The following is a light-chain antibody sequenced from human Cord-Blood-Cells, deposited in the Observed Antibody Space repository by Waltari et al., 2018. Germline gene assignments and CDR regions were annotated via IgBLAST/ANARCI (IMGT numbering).Light chain of an antibody. J-gene: IGLJ2*01. CDR1: SLRRSY. V-gene: IGLV3-19*01. Sequence: SSELTQYPAVSVALRQTVRITCHGDSLRRSYASWYQQKPGRAPVLVIYGKNNRPSGIPDRFSGSSSGNTASLTITGAQAEDEADYYCNSRDSSGNHVVFRGGTKLTVL. CDR2: GKN. CDR3: NSRDSSGNHVV.